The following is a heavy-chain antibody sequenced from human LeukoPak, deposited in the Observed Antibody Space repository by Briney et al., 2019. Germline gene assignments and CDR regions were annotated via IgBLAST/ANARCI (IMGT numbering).Heavy chain of an antibody. CDR3: ARIIIYDNVSP. D-gene: IGHD3-16*01. J-gene: IGHJ5*02. CDR2: ISYSGST. Sequence: SETLSLTCTVSGDSIGTSGYYWGWIRQPPGKGLEWIGSISYSGSTYYNPSLKSRVTISVDTSKTHFSLKLITLTAADTAVYYCARIIIYDNVSPWGQGTLVTVSS. CDR1: GDSIGTSGYY. V-gene: IGHV4-39*02.